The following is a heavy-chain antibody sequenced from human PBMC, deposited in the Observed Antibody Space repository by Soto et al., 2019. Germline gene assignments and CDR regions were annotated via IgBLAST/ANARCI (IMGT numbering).Heavy chain of an antibody. V-gene: IGHV4-30-4*01. CDR2: IYYTGKT. Sequence: SETLSLTFSVSGDYMHVGGYYWTWIRQRPGKGLEWMGYIYYTGKTYYNPSLESRLTMSVDRSKNQFSLRLTSVTAADTAVYFRGRDLTSYANCIDPWGQGTLVTVSS. CDR1: GDYMHVGGYY. J-gene: IGHJ5*02. D-gene: IGHD2-2*01. CDR3: GRDLTSYANCIDP.